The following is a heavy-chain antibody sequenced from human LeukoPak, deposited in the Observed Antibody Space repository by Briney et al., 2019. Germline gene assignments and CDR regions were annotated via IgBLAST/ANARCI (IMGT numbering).Heavy chain of an antibody. CDR2: ISGSGSST. Sequence: GRSLRPSCAASGFTFSSYAMSWVRQAPGKGLEWVSAISGSGSSTYYADSVKGRFTISRDNSKNTLYLQMNSLRAEDTSVYYCAKDRGFGDFHGAWGQGTLVTVPS. V-gene: IGHV3-23*01. CDR1: GFTFSSYA. CDR3: AKDRGFGDFHGA. J-gene: IGHJ5*02. D-gene: IGHD3-10*01.